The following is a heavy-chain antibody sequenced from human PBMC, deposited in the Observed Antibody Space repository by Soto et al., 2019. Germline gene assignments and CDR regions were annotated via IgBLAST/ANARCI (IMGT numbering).Heavy chain of an antibody. J-gene: IGHJ5*02. CDR3: AXEGGSETLQPSYNWFDT. Sequence: AASVKVSCKASGYTFTDYHIHWVRQAPGQGLEFMGWINANNGGAGSAQQFQGRVTVTRDTSITTVYMELSNLRSDDTAVYYCAXEGGSETLQPSYNWFDTWGQGTLVTVSS. CDR2: INANNGGA. D-gene: IGHD6-25*01. CDR1: GYTFTDYH. V-gene: IGHV1-2*02.